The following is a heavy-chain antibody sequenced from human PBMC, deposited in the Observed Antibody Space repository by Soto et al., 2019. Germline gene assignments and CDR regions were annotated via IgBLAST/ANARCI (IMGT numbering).Heavy chain of an antibody. D-gene: IGHD2-15*01. CDR1: GFTFRTYT. CDR3: ARDRGYDAHDYYYNAMDV. CDR2: IRGFSPYT. Sequence: PVGSLRPSCISSGFTFRTYTINWVRQAPGKGLEWVSGIRGFSPYTFYAESVKGRFTISRDNAKNSLYLQMNSLRAEDTAVYYCARDRGYDAHDYYYNAMDVWGQGTTVTVSS. V-gene: IGHV3-21*01. J-gene: IGHJ6*02.